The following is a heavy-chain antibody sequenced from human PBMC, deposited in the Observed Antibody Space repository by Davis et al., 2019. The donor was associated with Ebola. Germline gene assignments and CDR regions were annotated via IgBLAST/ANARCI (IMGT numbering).Heavy chain of an antibody. CDR3: AGQSIAARLVDYYYGMDV. CDR2: ISAYNGNT. CDR1: GYTFTSYG. V-gene: IGHV1-18*01. D-gene: IGHD6-6*01. Sequence: ASVKVSCKASGYTFTSYGISWVRQAPGQGLEWMGWISAYNGNTNYAQKFQGRVTITADKSTSTAYMELSSLRSEDTAVYYCAGQSIAARLVDYYYGMDVWGQGTTVTVSS. J-gene: IGHJ6*02.